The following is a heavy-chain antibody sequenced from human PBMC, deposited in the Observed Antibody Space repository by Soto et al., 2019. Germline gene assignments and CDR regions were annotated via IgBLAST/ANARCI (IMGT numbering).Heavy chain of an antibody. CDR1: GGSISSYY. CDR3: ARVIDILTAPWFDP. Sequence: PSETLSLTCTVSGGSISSYYWSWIRQPPGKGLEWIGYTYYSGSTNYNPSLKSRVTISVDTSKNQFSLKLSSVTAADTAVYYCARVIDILTAPWFDPWGQGTLVTVSS. V-gene: IGHV4-59*01. D-gene: IGHD3-9*01. CDR2: TYYSGST. J-gene: IGHJ5*02.